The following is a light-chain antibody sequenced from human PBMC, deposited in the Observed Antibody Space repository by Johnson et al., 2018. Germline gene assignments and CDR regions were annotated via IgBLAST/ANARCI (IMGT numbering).Light chain of an antibody. CDR1: SSNIGNNY. V-gene: IGLV1-51*02. CDR2: ENN. J-gene: IGLJ1*01. CDR3: GTWDSSLSAGNF. Sequence: QSVLTQPPSVSAAPGQKVTISCSGSSSNIGNNYVSWYQQLPGTAPKLLIYENNKRPSGIPDRFSGSKSGTSATLGITGLQTGDEADYYCGTWDSSLSAGNFFRTGTKFTVL.